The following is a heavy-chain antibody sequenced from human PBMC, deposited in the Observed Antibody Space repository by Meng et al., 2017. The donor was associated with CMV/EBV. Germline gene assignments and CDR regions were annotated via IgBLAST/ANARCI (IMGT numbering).Heavy chain of an antibody. CDR2: IIPIFGTA. CDR3: ARALRVKKYNSHPDV. CDR1: GGTFSSYA. D-gene: IGHD1-20*01. V-gene: IGHV1-69*06. J-gene: IGHJ6*02. Sequence: SVKVSCKASGGTFSSYAISWVRQAPGQGLEWMGGIIPIFGTAKYAQKFQGRVTITADKSTSTAYMELSSLRSEDTAVYYCARALRVKKYNSHPDVWGQGTTVTVSS.